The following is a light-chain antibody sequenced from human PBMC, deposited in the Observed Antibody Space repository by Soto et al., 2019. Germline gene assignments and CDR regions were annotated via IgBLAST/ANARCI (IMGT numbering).Light chain of an antibody. J-gene: IGKJ1*01. V-gene: IGKV3-15*01. CDR2: DTS. Sequence: EIVVTQSPATLSVSPGERVTLSCRASQSVYSSLAWYQQRPGQAPRLLIYDTSTRAAGIAARFSGSGSGTEFTLTISSLQSEDSAVYYCQQYVHWPPGAFGQGTTVEIK. CDR3: QQYVHWPPGA. CDR1: QSVYSS.